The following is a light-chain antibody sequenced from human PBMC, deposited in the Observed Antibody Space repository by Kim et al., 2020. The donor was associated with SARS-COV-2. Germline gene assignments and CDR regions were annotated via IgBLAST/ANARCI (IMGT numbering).Light chain of an antibody. V-gene: IGLV3-19*01. CDR1: SLRSHY. Sequence: GALGQTVRITCEGDSLRSHYASWYRQKPGQAPVLVIYGKNNRPSGIPARFSGSTSGNTASLTITGAQAEDEADYYCNCRDSNHWVFGGGTKLTVL. CDR2: GKN. J-gene: IGLJ3*02. CDR3: NCRDSNHWV.